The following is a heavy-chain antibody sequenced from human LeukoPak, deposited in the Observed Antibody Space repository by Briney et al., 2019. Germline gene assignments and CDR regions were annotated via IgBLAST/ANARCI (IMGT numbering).Heavy chain of an antibody. CDR2: IYYSGTT. CDR3: ASYRGGNFDY. V-gene: IGHV4-59*01. D-gene: IGHD2-15*01. CDR1: GGSISSYY. J-gene: IGHJ4*02. Sequence: SETLSLTCTVSGGSISSYYWSWIRQPPGKGLEWIGYIYYSGTTNYNPSLKSRVIISVDTSENQFSLKLSSVTAADTAVYYCASYRGGNFDYWGQGTLVTVSS.